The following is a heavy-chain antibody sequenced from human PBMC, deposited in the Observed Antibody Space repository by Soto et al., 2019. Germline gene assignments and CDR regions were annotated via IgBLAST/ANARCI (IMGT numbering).Heavy chain of an antibody. V-gene: IGHV1-69*13. Sequence: ASVKVSCKASGYTFTSYYMHWVRQAPGQGLEWMGGIIPIFGTANYAQKFQGRVTITADESTSTAYMELSSPRSEDTAVYYCASEVDTAMVLGYWGKGTLVTVSS. CDR1: GYTFTSYY. CDR3: ASEVDTAMVLGY. J-gene: IGHJ4*02. D-gene: IGHD5-18*01. CDR2: IIPIFGTA.